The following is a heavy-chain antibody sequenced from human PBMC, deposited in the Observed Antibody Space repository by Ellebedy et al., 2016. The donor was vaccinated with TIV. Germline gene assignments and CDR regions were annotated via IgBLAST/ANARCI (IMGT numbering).Heavy chain of an antibody. CDR3: AREKVNYEFGLDV. V-gene: IGHV4-59*11. J-gene: IGHJ6*02. Sequence: SETLSLTCTVSGGSLSGHFWTWLRQAPGQGLEWVGYVYSSGSTNYNPSLKSRLTMSVDTSKNQFSLKLDSVTAADTAVYYCAREKVNYEFGLDVWGQGTTVSVSS. CDR2: VYSSGST. D-gene: IGHD3-22*01. CDR1: GGSLSGHF.